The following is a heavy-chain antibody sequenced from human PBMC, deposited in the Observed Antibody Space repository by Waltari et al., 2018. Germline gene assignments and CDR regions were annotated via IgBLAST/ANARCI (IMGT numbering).Heavy chain of an antibody. J-gene: IGHJ5*02. V-gene: IGHV4-38-2*01. CDR3: ARLQAFLDYGDYNWFDP. CDR1: GYSISSGYY. D-gene: IGHD4-17*01. CDR2: IYHSGST. Sequence: QVQLQESGPGLVKPSETLSLTCAVSGYSISSGYYWGWIRQPPGKGLEWIGSIYHSGSTYYNPSLKSRVTISVDTSKNQFSLKLSSVTAADTAVYYCARLQAFLDYGDYNWFDPWGQGTLVTVSS.